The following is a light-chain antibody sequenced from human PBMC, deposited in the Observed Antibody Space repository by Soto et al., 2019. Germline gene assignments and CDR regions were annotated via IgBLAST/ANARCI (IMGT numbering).Light chain of an antibody. CDR1: QSVSSSY. CDR2: GAS. Sequence: DIVLTQSPGTLSLSPGERAALSCRASQSVSSSYLAWYQQKPGQAPRLLIYGASNRATGIPDRFSGSGSGTDFTLTISRLEPEDFAVYYCQQYDNSPLTFGGGTKVAIK. V-gene: IGKV3-20*01. CDR3: QQYDNSPLT. J-gene: IGKJ4*01.